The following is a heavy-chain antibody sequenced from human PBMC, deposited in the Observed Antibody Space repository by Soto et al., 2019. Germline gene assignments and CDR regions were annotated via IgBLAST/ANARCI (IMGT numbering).Heavy chain of an antibody. Sequence: PGVSLRLSFAASEFTFSSDGMHWVRQAPGKGLEWVAVIWYDGSNKYYADSVKGRFTISRDNSKNTLYLQMNSLRAEDTAVYYCAREFAPGSPNYDYWGLGTLVTVSS. CDR3: AREFAPGSPNYDY. CDR1: EFTFSSDG. J-gene: IGHJ4*02. CDR2: IWYDGSNK. D-gene: IGHD3-10*01. V-gene: IGHV3-33*01.